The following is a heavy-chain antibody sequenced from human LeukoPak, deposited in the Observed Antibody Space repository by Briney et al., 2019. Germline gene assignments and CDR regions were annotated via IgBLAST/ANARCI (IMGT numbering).Heavy chain of an antibody. CDR2: IKDGGGVK. CDR3: ARGDSTGAFDI. Sequence: GGSLRLSCAASGFTFSRYWMSWVRQAPGKGLEWVANIKDGGGVKYYVDSVKGRFTISRDNAKNSLYLQMNSLRAEDTAVYYCARGDSTGAFDIWGQGTMVTVSS. V-gene: IGHV3-7*02. J-gene: IGHJ3*02. CDR1: GFTFSRYW. D-gene: IGHD1-14*01.